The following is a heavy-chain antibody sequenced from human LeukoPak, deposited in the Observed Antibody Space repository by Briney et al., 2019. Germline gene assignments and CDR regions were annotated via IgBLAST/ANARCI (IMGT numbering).Heavy chain of an antibody. J-gene: IGHJ5*02. CDR3: ARGGGYNWFDP. CDR2: INHSGNT. V-gene: IGHV4-34*01. CDR1: GRSFSGYY. Sequence: PSETLSLTCAVSGRSFSGYYWSWIRQPPGKGLEWIGEINHSGNTNYNPSLKSRVTISVDTSKNQFSLTLSSVTAADTAVYYCARGGGYNWFDPWGQGTLVTVSS. D-gene: IGHD3-10*01.